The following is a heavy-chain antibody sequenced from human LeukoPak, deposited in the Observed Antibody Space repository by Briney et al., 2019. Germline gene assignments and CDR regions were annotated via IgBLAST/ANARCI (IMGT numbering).Heavy chain of an antibody. CDR3: ARDRYDSSGYYYAAFDI. J-gene: IGHJ3*02. D-gene: IGHD3-22*01. V-gene: IGHV3-74*01. CDR2: INSDGSST. CDR1: GFTFSSYE. Sequence: PGGSLRLSCAASGFTFSSYEMNWVRQAPGRGLVWVSRINSDGSSTSYADSVKGRFTISRDNAKNTLYLQMNSLRAEDTAVYYCARDRYDSSGYYYAAFDIWGQGTMVTVSS.